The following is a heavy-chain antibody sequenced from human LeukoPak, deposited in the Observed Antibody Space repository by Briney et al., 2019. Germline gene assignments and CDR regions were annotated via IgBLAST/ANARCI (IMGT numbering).Heavy chain of an antibody. CDR2: FDPEDGET. J-gene: IGHJ3*02. D-gene: IGHD4-17*01. Sequence: ASVKVSCKASGYTLTELSMHWVRQAPGKGLEWMGGFDPEDGETIYAQKFQGRVTMTEDTSTDTAYMELSSLRSEDTAVYYCATDSLRNDAFDIWGQGTMVTVSS. CDR3: ATDSLRNDAFDI. CDR1: GYTLTELS. V-gene: IGHV1-24*01.